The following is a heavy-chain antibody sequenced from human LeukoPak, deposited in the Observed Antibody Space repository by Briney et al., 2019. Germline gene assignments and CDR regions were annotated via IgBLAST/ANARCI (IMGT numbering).Heavy chain of an antibody. V-gene: IGHV3-30*18. CDR1: GFTFSSYG. J-gene: IGHJ4*02. CDR3: AKDPDSGSLDY. CDR2: ISYDGSNK. D-gene: IGHD1-26*01. Sequence: GGSLRLSCAASGFTFSSYGMHWVRQAPGKGLEWVAVISYDGSNKYYADSVKGRFTISRDNSKNTLYLQMNSLRAEDTAVYYCAKDPDSGSLDYWGQGTLVTVSS.